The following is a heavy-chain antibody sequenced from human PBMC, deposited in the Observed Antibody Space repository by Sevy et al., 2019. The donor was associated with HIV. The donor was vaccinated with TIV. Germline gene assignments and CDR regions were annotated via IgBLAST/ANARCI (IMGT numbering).Heavy chain of an antibody. Sequence: GGSLRLSCEVSAFTFSNYWMTWVRQAPGKGLEWVANIKEDGSDKYYGDSVKGRFSLSRDNAKNSLYLQMDSLRAEDTAVYYCVRDGLASATDFDYWGQGTLVTVSS. CDR1: AFTFSNYW. V-gene: IGHV3-7*01. D-gene: IGHD2-15*01. J-gene: IGHJ4*02. CDR3: VRDGLASATDFDY. CDR2: IKEDGSDK.